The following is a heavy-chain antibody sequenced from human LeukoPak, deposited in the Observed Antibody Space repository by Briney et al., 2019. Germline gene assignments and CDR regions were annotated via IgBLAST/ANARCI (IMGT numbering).Heavy chain of an antibody. CDR2: VYYRGNT. CDR1: GGSISHYS. Sequence: PSETLSLTCTVSGGSISHYSWSWIRQPPGQGLEWVGYVYYRGNTIYSPSLRSRVTISVDSSKNEFSLKMTSVTAADTAVYYCARHADIALYREGMDVWGKGTTVTVSS. J-gene: IGHJ6*04. D-gene: IGHD2-15*01. V-gene: IGHV4-59*01. CDR3: ARHADIALYREGMDV.